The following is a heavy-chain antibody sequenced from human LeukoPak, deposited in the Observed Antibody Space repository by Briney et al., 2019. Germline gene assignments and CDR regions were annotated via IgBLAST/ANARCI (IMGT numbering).Heavy chain of an antibody. D-gene: IGHD3-10*01. CDR1: GGSISSYY. CDR3: ASRDVSGSGSDYYYYMDV. CDR2: IYYSGST. V-gene: IGHV4-59*01. J-gene: IGHJ6*03. Sequence: SETLSLTCTVSGGSISSYYWSWIRQPPGKGLEWIGYIYYSGSTNYNPSLKSRVTISVDTSKNQFSLKLSSVTAADTAVYYCASRDVSGSGSDYYYYMDVWGKGTTVTVSS.